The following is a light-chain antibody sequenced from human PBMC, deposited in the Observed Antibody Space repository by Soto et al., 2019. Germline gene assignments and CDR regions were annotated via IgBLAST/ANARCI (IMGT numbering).Light chain of an antibody. CDR3: VSYTSSTTYV. V-gene: IGLV2-14*03. Sequence: QSVLTQPASVSDSPGHSITISCTGTSSDVGGSNFVSWYQQHPGKPPKLIIYDVANRPSGVSNRFSGSKSGRTASLIISRLQTEDEADYYCVSYTSSTTYVFGTGTKVNVL. J-gene: IGLJ1*01. CDR2: DVA. CDR1: SSDVGGSNF.